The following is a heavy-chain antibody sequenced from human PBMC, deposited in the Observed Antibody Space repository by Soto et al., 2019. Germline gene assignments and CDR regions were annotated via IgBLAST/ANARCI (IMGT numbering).Heavy chain of an antibody. CDR2: ISYDGSNK. D-gene: IGHD5-12*01. J-gene: IGHJ4*02. CDR1: GFIFSNYG. Sequence: QVQLVESGGGVVQPGRSLRLSCVVSGFIFSNYGMHWVRQAPGKGLEWVAVISYDGSNKYYADFVKGRFTISRDNSKNTLYLQMNSLRPEDTAVYYCAKDRHGDGYNYFHYWGQGTLVTVSS. V-gene: IGHV3-30*18. CDR3: AKDRHGDGYNYFHY.